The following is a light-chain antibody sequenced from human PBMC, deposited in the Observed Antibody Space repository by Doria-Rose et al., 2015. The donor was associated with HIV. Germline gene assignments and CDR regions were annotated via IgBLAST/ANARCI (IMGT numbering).Light chain of an antibody. CDR3: MQTILLPFT. CDR2: EVS. V-gene: IGKV2D-29*02. CDR1: QSLVNSDGKTY. Sequence: EIVLTKSPLSLSVTPGQPASISCRSSQSLVNSDGKTYLYWYLQKPGQSPQLLIYEVSNRFSGVPDRFSGSGSGTDFTLKISRVEPEDFGVYYCMQTILLPFTFGPGATVDIK. J-gene: IGKJ3*01.